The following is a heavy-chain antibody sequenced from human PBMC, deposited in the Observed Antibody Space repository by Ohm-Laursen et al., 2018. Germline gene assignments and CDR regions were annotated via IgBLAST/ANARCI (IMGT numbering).Heavy chain of an antibody. V-gene: IGHV3-23*01. CDR1: GFTFSSYA. J-gene: IGHJ4*02. CDR3: ARRVAYDRGEFDY. Sequence: SLRLSCAASGFTFSSYAMSWVRQAPGKGLEWVSADSGSGDSTQHADSVKGRFTISRDNSKNTLYLQMNSLRAEDTAVYYCARRVAYDRGEFDYWGQGTLVTVSS. D-gene: IGHD5-12*01. CDR2: DSGSGDST.